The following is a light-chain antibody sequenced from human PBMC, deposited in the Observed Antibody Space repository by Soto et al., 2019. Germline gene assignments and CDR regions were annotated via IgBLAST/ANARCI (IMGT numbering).Light chain of an antibody. CDR3: QQLNSYPIT. CDR1: QGISSY. Sequence: DIQLTQSPSFLSASVGDRVTITCRASQGISSYLAWYQHKPGKAPKLLIYAASTLQSGVPSRFGGSGSGTEFTLTISSLQPEDFAIYYCQQLNSYPITFGQGTRLEIK. CDR2: AAS. J-gene: IGKJ5*01. V-gene: IGKV1-9*01.